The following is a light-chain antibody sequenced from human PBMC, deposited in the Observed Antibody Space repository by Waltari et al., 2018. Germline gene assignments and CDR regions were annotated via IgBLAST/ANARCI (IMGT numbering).Light chain of an antibody. CDR2: WAS. CDR3: QQYYSRRT. Sequence: IVMTQSPDSLAVSLGERATINSKSSQSILYNSNDKNYLAWYQQKPGQPPKLLIYWASTRESGVPDRFSGSGSGTDFTLTISSLQAEDVAVYYCQQYYSRRTFGQGTKVEI. V-gene: IGKV4-1*01. CDR1: QSILYNSNDKNY. J-gene: IGKJ1*01.